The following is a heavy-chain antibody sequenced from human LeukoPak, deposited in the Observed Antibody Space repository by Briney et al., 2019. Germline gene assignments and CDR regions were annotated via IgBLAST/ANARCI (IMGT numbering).Heavy chain of an antibody. V-gene: IGHV4-59*06. CDR1: GGSISSYY. J-gene: IGHJ6*02. CDR3: ARNELISSNYYYYGMDV. Sequence: PSETLSLTCTVSGGSISSYYWSWIRQPPGKGLEWIGYINYSGNAYYNPSLKSRVTISVDTSKNQFSLKLSSVTAADTAVYYCARNELISSNYYYYGMDVWGQGTTVTVSS. CDR2: INYSGNA.